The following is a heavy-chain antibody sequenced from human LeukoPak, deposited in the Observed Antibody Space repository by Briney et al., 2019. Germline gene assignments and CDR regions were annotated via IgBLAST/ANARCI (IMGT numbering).Heavy chain of an antibody. CDR3: ARPPYAGSYSIDY. D-gene: IGHD1-26*01. J-gene: IGHJ4*02. CDR1: GLIFSDHY. Sequence: GGSLRLSCAVSGLIFSDHYIDWVRQAPGKGLEWVGRSRNKAQSFTIHYAASVKGRFTISRDDSKNSLYLQMDSLKTKDTAVYYCARPPYAGSYSIDYWGQGTLVTVSS. V-gene: IGHV3-72*01. CDR2: SRNKAQSFTI.